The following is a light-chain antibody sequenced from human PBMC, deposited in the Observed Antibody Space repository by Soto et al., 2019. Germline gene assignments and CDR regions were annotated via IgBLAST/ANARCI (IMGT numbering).Light chain of an antibody. J-gene: IGKJ4*01. V-gene: IGKV3-20*01. CDR3: QQSGSSTLT. CDR1: QSVSND. CDR2: DAS. Sequence: EIVWTQSPGTLSLSPGERATLSCRASQSVSNDLAWYQQKHGQSPRLLIYDASNRAAGIPARFSGSVSGTDGTITISRLEKEDGSVYYCQQSGSSTLTFGGGTKVDIK.